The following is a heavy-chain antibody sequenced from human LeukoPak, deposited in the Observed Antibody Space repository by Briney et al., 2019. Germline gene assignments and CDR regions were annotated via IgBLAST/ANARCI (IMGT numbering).Heavy chain of an antibody. CDR3: ARDKGGSGYDHLDS. CDR1: EDSVSTNSAA. V-gene: IGHV6-1*01. D-gene: IGHD5-12*01. CDR2: TYYRSKWYN. J-gene: IGHJ4*02. Sequence: SQTLSLTCAISEDSVSTNSAAWNWIRQSPSRGLEWLGRTYYRSKWYNDYAVSVKSRIAINPDTSKNQFSLQLNSVTPEDTAVYYCARDKGGSGYDHLDSWGQGTLVTVSS.